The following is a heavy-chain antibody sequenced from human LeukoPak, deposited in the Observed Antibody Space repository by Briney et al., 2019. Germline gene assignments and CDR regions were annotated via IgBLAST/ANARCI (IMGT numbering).Heavy chain of an antibody. CDR3: ARSSGSGWYYFDY. CDR1: GGSISSYY. Sequence: SETLSLTCIVSGGSISSYYWSWIRQPPGKGLELIGYIYNSGNTNYNPSLKSRVTISVDTSKNQFSLKLGSVTAADTAVYFCARSSGSGWYYFDYWGQGTLVTVSS. D-gene: IGHD6-19*01. CDR2: IYNSGNT. V-gene: IGHV4-59*01. J-gene: IGHJ4*02.